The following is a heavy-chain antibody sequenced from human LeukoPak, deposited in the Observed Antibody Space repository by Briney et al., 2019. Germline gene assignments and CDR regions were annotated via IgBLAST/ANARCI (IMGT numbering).Heavy chain of an antibody. J-gene: IGHJ6*02. CDR1: GFTFSSYA. D-gene: IGHD1-7*01. CDR3: ARDSGTQGPYYYGLDV. CDR2: ISSGGGSR. Sequence: GGSLRLSCAPSGFTFSSYAMSWVRQAPGKGLVWVSRISSGGGSRDYADSVKGRFTISRDNAKTTLYLQMNSLRPEDTAVYYCARDSGTQGPYYYGLDVWGQGTTVTVS. V-gene: IGHV3-74*01.